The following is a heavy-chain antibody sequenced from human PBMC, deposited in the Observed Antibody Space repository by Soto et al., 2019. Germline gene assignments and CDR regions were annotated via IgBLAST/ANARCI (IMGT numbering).Heavy chain of an antibody. CDR1: GFTFSSYA. CDR2: ISYDGSNK. V-gene: IGHV3-30-3*01. Sequence: GSLRLSCAASGFTFSSYAMHWVRQAPGKGLEWVAVISYDGSNKYYADSVKGRFTISRDNSKNTLYLQMNSLRAEDTAVYYCAREVRRGWPYYYYYYGMDVWGQGTTVTVSS. J-gene: IGHJ6*02. D-gene: IGHD6-19*01. CDR3: AREVRRGWPYYYYYYGMDV.